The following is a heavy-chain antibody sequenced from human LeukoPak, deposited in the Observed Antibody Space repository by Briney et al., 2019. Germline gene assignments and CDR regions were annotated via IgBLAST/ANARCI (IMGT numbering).Heavy chain of an antibody. V-gene: IGHV1-46*01. J-gene: IGHJ4*02. CDR3: ARGGIWFTLTFDY. CDR2: INPSGGST. D-gene: IGHD3-10*01. CDR1: GYTFTGYY. Sequence: GASVKVSCKASGYTFTGYYIHWVRQAPGQGLEWMGIINPSGGSTTYAQKFQGRVTMTRDMSSSTVYMELSSLRSEDTAVYYCARGGIWFTLTFDYWGQGTLVTVSS.